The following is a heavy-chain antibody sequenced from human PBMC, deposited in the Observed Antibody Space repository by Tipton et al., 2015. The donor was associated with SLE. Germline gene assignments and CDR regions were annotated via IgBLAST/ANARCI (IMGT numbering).Heavy chain of an antibody. V-gene: IGHV4-34*01. CDR3: AKKKGGTMEDY. CDR2: INHSGST. J-gene: IGHJ4*02. CDR1: GGSFSGYY. Sequence: TLSLTCAVYGGSFSGYYWSWIRQPPGKGLEWIGEINHSGSTNYNPSLKSRVTISVDTSKNQFSLKLSSVTAADTAVYYCAKKKGGTMEDYWGQGTLVTVSS. D-gene: IGHD1-7*01.